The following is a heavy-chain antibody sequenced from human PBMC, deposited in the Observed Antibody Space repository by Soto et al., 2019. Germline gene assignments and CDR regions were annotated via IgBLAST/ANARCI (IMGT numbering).Heavy chain of an antibody. Sequence: SETLSLTCTVSGGSISSYYWSWIRQPPGKGLEWIGYIYYSGSTNYNPSLKSRVTISVDTSKNQFSLKLSSVTAADTAVYYCATVKWFGDWSEDWFDPWGQGTLVTVSS. J-gene: IGHJ5*02. V-gene: IGHV4-59*01. CDR2: IYYSGST. CDR1: GGSISSYY. CDR3: ATVKWFGDWSEDWFDP. D-gene: IGHD3-10*01.